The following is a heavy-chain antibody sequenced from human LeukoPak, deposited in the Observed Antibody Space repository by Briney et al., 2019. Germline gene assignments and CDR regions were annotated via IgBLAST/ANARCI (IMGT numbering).Heavy chain of an antibody. V-gene: IGHV3-53*01. D-gene: IGHD3-10*01. CDR3: AKSRRPPYGSGSYYNAFDI. CDR2: IYTGGNT. CDR1: GFTFDSNY. J-gene: IGHJ3*02. Sequence: GGSLRLSCAASGFTFDSNYLSWVRQAPGKGLEWVSTIYTGGNTYYAASVKGRFTISRDNSKNTLYLQMNSLRAEDTAVYYCAKSRRPPYGSGSYYNAFDIWGQGTMVTVSS.